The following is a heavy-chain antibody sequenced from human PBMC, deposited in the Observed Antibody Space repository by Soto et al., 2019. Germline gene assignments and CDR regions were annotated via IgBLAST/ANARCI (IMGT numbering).Heavy chain of an antibody. CDR2: IVVGSGNT. D-gene: IGHD5-18*01. V-gene: IGHV1-58*01. CDR3: AADSPMDTAMVQNYYYGMDV. Sequence: SVNVACKASGFTFTSSAVQRVRQARGQRLEWIGWIVVGSGNTNYAQKFQERVTITRDMSTSTAYMELSSLRSEDTAVYYCAADSPMDTAMVQNYYYGMDVWGQGTTVTGSS. J-gene: IGHJ6*02. CDR1: GFTFTSSA.